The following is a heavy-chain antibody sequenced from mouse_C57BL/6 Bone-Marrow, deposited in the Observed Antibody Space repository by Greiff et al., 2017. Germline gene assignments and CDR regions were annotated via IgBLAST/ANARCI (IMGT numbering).Heavy chain of an antibody. D-gene: IGHD1-1*01. CDR3: ARDRGGSSSGFAY. V-gene: IGHV5-4*01. CDR2: ISDGGSYT. J-gene: IGHJ3*01. CDR1: GFTFSSYA. Sequence: EVKLVESGGGLVKPGGSLKLSCAASGFTFSSYAMSWVRQTPEKRLEWVATISDGGSYTYYPDNVKGRFTISRDNAKNNLYLQMSHLKSEDTAMYYCARDRGGSSSGFAYWGQGTLVTVSA.